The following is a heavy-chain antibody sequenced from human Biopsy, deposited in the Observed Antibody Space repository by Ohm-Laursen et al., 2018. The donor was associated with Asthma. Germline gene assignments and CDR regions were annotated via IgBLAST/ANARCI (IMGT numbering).Heavy chain of an antibody. CDR2: VNTGNGDT. J-gene: IGHJ3*01. CDR1: GDNFISFA. V-gene: IGHV1-3*04. D-gene: IGHD3-9*01. CDR3: AGTYYDFLTGQVKDVFGV. Sequence: PSVKVSCKASGDNFISFAIHWVGQAPGQRLEWMGWVNTGNGDTKYSQKCQGRVTITREKSARTAYMELRSLRSEDTAAYYCAGTYYDFLTGQVKDVFGVWGQGTMVTLSS.